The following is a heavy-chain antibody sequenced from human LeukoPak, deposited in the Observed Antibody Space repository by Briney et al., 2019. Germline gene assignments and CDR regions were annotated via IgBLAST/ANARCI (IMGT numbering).Heavy chain of an antibody. Sequence: GGSLRPSCAASGFTFSSYSMNWVRQAPGKGLEWVSSISSSSSYIYYADSVKGRLTISRDNAKNSLYLQMNSLRAEDTAVYYCAREGVVPAASNDYWGQGTLVTVSS. J-gene: IGHJ4*02. CDR3: AREGVVPAASNDY. V-gene: IGHV3-21*01. D-gene: IGHD2-2*01. CDR1: GFTFSSYS. CDR2: ISSSSSYI.